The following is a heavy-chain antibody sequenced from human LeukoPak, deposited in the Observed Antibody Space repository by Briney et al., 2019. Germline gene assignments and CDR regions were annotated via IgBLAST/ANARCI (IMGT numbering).Heavy chain of an antibody. D-gene: IGHD1-26*01. CDR2: IKEDGSEK. V-gene: IGHV3-7*03. CDR3: ATYSGAHHKTFDD. J-gene: IGHJ4*02. Sequence: ETLSLTCTVSGGSISSSSYYWGWVRQAPGKGLEWVANIKEDGSEKYYVDSVKGRFTISRDNAKNSLYLQMNSLRAEDTAVYYCATYSGAHHKTFDDWGQGTLVTVSS. CDR1: GGSISSSSYY.